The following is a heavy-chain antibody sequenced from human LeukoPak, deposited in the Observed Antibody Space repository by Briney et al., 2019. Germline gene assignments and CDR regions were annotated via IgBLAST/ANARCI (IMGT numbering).Heavy chain of an antibody. J-gene: IGHJ4*02. Sequence: PSQTLSLTCTVSGGSISSGGYYWSWIRQHPGKGLEWIGYIYYSGSTNYNPSLKSRVTISVDTSKNQFSLKLSSVTAADTAVYYCARLPDYYDSSGYYRRSSYFDYWGQGTLVTVSS. D-gene: IGHD3-22*01. CDR2: IYYSGST. CDR3: ARLPDYYDSSGYYRRSSYFDY. V-gene: IGHV4-31*03. CDR1: GGSISSGGYY.